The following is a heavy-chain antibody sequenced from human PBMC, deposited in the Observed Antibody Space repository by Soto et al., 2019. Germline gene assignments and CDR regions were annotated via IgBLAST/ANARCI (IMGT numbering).Heavy chain of an antibody. J-gene: IGHJ4*02. CDR2: INPSGGYT. Sequence: QVQLVQSGAEVKKPGASVKVSCKASGYTFSSYYMNWVRQAPGQGLEWLVIINPSGGYTTYAQRFLDKFTMTSDTSTSTVHMELGSLTSEDTAVYYCARGEGIVVVTGPYDHWGQGTLVTVSS. CDR1: GYTFSSYY. V-gene: IGHV1-46*03. D-gene: IGHD2-21*02. CDR3: ARGEGIVVVTGPYDH.